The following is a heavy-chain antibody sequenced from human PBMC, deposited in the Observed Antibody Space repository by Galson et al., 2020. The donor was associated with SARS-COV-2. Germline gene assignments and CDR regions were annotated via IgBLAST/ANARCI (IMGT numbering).Heavy chain of an antibody. D-gene: IGHD1-26*01. Sequence: SQTLSLTCTVSGGSLSSGPYSRSWIRQPAGKGLEWVERIYTSGTTHSNPSLESRLTISVDTSKNQFSLKLNSVTAADTAVYYWAGGGTYSDFDSWCQGTLVTVSS. J-gene: IGHJ4*02. CDR2: IYTSGTT. V-gene: IGHV4-61*02. CDR3: AGGGTYSDFDS. CDR1: GGSLSSGPYS.